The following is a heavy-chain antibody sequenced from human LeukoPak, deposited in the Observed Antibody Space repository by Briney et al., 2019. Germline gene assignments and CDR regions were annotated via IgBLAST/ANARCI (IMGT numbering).Heavy chain of an antibody. J-gene: IGHJ1*01. D-gene: IGHD3-22*01. CDR1: GFTFSNYN. CDR3: ARDPKGYYDTTGYYRYFQY. CDR2: ISSSTTFI. V-gene: IGHV3-21*01. Sequence: GGSLRLSCAASGFTFSNYNMNWVRQAPGKGLECVSSISSSTTFIYYADSVKGRFTVSRDNAKNSLYLQMNSLRAEDTAVYYCARDPKGYYDTTGYYRYFQYWGQGTLVTVSS.